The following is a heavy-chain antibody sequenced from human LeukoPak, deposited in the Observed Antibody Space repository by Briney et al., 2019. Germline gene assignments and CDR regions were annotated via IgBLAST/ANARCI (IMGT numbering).Heavy chain of an antibody. CDR3: AREAGGYDYSHMPADY. D-gene: IGHD5-12*01. J-gene: IGHJ4*02. CDR1: GGSFSGYY. V-gene: IGHV4-34*01. CDR2: INHSGST. Sequence: PSETLSLTCAVYGGSFSGYYWSWIRQPPGKGLEWIGEINHSGSTNYNPSLKSRVTISVDTSKNQFSLKLSSVTAADTAVYYCAREAGGYDYSHMPADYWGQGTLVTVSS.